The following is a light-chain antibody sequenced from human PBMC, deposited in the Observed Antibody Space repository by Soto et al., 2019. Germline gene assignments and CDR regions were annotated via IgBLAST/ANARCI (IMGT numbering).Light chain of an antibody. J-gene: IGLJ1*01. CDR1: SSNIGSNT. CDR2: SNN. Sequence: QSVLTQPPSASGTPGRRVVISCSGSSSNIGSNTVNWYQQLPGTAPKLLIYSNNHRPSGVPDRFSGSKSGTSASLAISGLQSDDEADYYCAEWDDSLNGYVFATGTKLTVL. V-gene: IGLV1-44*01. CDR3: AEWDDSLNGYV.